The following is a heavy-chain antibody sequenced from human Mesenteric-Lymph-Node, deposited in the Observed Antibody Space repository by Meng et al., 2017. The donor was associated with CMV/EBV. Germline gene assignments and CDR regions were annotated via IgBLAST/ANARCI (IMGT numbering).Heavy chain of an antibody. D-gene: IGHD3-22*01. CDR3: ARGRYYDSSGSTPFDGFDI. Sequence: SETLSLTCTVSGYSINSDDCYWNWIRQPPGKGLEWIGNIYFGGGTYNNPSLKSRITTSLDTSKNHFSLKLTSVTAADTAVYFCARGRYYDSSGSTPFDGFDIWGPGTMVTVSS. V-gene: IGHV4-30-4*08. CDR1: GYSINSDDCY. CDR2: IYFGGGT. J-gene: IGHJ3*02.